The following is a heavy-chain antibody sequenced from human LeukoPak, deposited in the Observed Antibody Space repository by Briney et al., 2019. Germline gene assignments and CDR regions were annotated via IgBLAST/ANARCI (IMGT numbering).Heavy chain of an antibody. D-gene: IGHD5-12*01. J-gene: IGHJ4*02. CDR1: GFTLSSYA. CDR2: ISGSGGST. Sequence: GGSLRLSCAASGFTLSSYAMSWVRQAPGKGLEWVSAISGSGGSTYYADSVKGRFTISRDNSKNTLYLQMNSLRAEDTAVYYCAKDSRRRSIVATMYFDYWGQGTLVTVSS. CDR3: AKDSRRRSIVATMYFDY. V-gene: IGHV3-23*01.